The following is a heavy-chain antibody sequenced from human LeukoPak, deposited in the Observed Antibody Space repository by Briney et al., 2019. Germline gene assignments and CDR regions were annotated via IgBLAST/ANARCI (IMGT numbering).Heavy chain of an antibody. Sequence: SETLSLTCTVSGGSISSYYWSWIRQPPGKGLEGIGYIYYRGSTNYNPSLKSRVTISVDTSKNQFSLKLSSVTAADTAVYYCARDRGYSYGYDAFDIWGQGTMVTVSS. J-gene: IGHJ3*02. CDR3: ARDRGYSYGYDAFDI. CDR2: IYYRGST. D-gene: IGHD5-18*01. CDR1: GGSISSYY. V-gene: IGHV4-59*01.